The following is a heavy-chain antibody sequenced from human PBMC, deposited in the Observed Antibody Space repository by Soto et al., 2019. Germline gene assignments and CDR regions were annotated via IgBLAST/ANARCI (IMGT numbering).Heavy chain of an antibody. V-gene: IGHV4-31*03. CDR2: IYYSGST. CDR1: GGSISSGGYY. CDR3: ARVRGYSGKAVGISDY. J-gene: IGHJ4*02. Sequence: SETLCLTCTVSGGSISSGGYYWSWIRQHPGKGLEWIGYIYYSGSTYYNPSLKSRVTISVDTSKNQFSLKLSSVTAADTAVYYCARVRGYSGKAVGISDYWGQGTPVTVSS. D-gene: IGHD5-12*01.